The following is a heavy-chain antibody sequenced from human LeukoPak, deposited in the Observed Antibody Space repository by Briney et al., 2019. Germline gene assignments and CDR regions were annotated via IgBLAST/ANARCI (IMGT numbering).Heavy chain of an antibody. D-gene: IGHD3-22*01. CDR3: ARTLSSGYPDYFYYMDV. Sequence: SETLSLTCAVYGGSFSGYYWSWIRQPPGKGLEWIGYIYDTGRTNYNPSLKSRVSVSVDTSKNQFSLKLSSVTAADTAVYYCARTLSSGYPDYFYYMDVWGKGTTVTISS. J-gene: IGHJ6*03. V-gene: IGHV4-59*01. CDR1: GGSFSGYY. CDR2: IYDTGRT.